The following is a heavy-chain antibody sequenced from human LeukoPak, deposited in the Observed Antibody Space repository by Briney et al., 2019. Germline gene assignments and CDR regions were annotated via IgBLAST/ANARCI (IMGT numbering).Heavy chain of an antibody. J-gene: IGHJ6*03. CDR2: IIPIFGTA. Sequence: ASVKVSCKASGGTFSSYAISWVRQAPGQGLEWMGGIIPIFGTANYAQKFQGRVTITADESTSTAYMELSSLRSEDTAVYYCAAGLFSGYYDYYYYYMDVWGKGTTVTVSS. CDR3: AAGLFSGYYDYYYYYMDV. V-gene: IGHV1-69*13. D-gene: IGHD3-9*01. CDR1: GGTFSSYA.